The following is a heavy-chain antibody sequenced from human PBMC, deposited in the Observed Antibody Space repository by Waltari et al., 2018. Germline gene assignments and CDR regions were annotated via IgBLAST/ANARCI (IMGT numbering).Heavy chain of an antibody. D-gene: IGHD1-26*01. CDR2: IIPIFGTA. Sequence: VQLVESGGGLVQPGGSLRLSCAASGFTFSSYAISWVRQAPGQGLEWMGGIIPIFGTANYAQKFQGRVTITADESTSTAYMELSSLRSEDTAVYYCAREIVGAIHFDYWGQGTLVTVSS. J-gene: IGHJ4*02. V-gene: IGHV1-69*01. CDR3: AREIVGAIHFDY. CDR1: GFTFSSYA.